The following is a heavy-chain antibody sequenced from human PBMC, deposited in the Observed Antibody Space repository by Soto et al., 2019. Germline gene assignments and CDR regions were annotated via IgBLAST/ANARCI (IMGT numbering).Heavy chain of an antibody. D-gene: IGHD2-15*01. V-gene: IGHV4-39*01. CDR3: ARQGIVVVVAATKAWFDP. J-gene: IGHJ5*02. CDR1: GGSISSSSYY. CDR2: IYYSGST. Sequence: PSETLSLTCTVSGGSISSSSYYWGWIRQPPGKGLEWIGSIYYSGSTYYNPSLKSRVTISVDTSKNQFSLKLSSVTAADTAVYYFARQGIVVVVAATKAWFDPWGQGTLVTVSS.